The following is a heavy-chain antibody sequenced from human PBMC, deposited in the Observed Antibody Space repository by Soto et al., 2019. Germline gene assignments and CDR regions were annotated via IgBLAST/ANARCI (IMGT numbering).Heavy chain of an antibody. CDR3: ARGLAAAGRAYYYYYGMDV. CDR1: GFSLSTSGVG. CDR2: IYWDDDK. V-gene: IGHV2-5*02. Sequence: QITLKESGPTLVKPTQTLTLTCTFSGFSLSTSGVGVGWIRQPPGKALEWLALIYWDDDKRYSPSLKSRLTITKDTXXNXVXXTMTNMDPVDTATYYCARGLAAAGRAYYYYYGMDVWGQGTTVTVSS. J-gene: IGHJ6*02. D-gene: IGHD6-13*01.